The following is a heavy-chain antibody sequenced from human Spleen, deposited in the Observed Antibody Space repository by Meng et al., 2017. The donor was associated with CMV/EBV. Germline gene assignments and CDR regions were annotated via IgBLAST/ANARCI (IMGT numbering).Heavy chain of an antibody. Sequence: GESLKISCVDSGVTFSSYAMNWVRQAPGKGLEWVSSITSGSHNMYYADSVKGRFTISRDNARNSVFLLMGSLRAEDTAFYYCARDALSSGGDYWGQGALVTVSS. CDR3: ARDALSSGGDY. CDR1: GVTFSSYA. D-gene: IGHD6-19*01. CDR2: ITSGSHNM. J-gene: IGHJ4*02. V-gene: IGHV3-21*01.